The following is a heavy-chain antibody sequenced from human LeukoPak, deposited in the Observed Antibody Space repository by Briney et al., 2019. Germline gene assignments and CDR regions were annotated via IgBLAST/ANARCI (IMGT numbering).Heavy chain of an antibody. V-gene: IGHV3-43D*04. CDR3: AKDPGPVGPGGMDV. CDR2: ISWDGGST. Sequence: PGGSLRLSCAASGFTFDDYAMHWVRQAPGKGLEWVSLISWDGGSTYYADSVKGRFTISRDNSKNSLYPQMNSLRAEDTALYYCAKDPGPVGPGGMDVWGKGTTVTVSS. CDR1: GFTFDDYA. J-gene: IGHJ6*04. D-gene: IGHD2-15*01.